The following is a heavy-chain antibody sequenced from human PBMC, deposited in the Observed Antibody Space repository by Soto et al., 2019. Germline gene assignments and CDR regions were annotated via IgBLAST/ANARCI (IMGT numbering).Heavy chain of an antibody. J-gene: IGHJ5*02. CDR3: ARQVYGDYLGGNWFDP. CDR1: GYTFTNYG. V-gene: IGHV1-18*04. D-gene: IGHD4-17*01. Sequence: ASVKVSCKTSGYTFTNYGINWVRQAPGQGLEWMGWISASNGNTNYAPKLQGRVTLFADTSRNQFSLTMKSVTVADTALYFCARQVYGDYLGGNWFDPWGQGALVTVSS. CDR2: ISASNGNT.